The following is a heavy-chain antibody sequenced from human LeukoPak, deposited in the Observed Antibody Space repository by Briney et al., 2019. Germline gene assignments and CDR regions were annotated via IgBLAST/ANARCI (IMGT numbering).Heavy chain of an antibody. J-gene: IGHJ4*02. Sequence: KTSETLSLTCTVSGGSIRNYYWSWIQQPPGKGLEWIGYMYYSGSTNYNPSLKSRVTISVDTSKNQFSLKLSSVTAADMAVYYCAREYPHGGSLAHYFDYWGQGTLVTVSS. V-gene: IGHV4-59*01. D-gene: IGHD1-26*01. CDR1: GGSIRNYY. CDR3: AREYPHGGSLAHYFDY. CDR2: MYYSGST.